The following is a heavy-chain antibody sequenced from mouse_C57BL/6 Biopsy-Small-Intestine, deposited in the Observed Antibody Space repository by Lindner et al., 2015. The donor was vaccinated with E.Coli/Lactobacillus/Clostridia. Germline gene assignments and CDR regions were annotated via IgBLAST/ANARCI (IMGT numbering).Heavy chain of an antibody. Sequence: VQLQESGGGLVKPGGSLKLSCAASGFTFSDYGMLWVRQAPEKGLEWVAYISSGSSTIYYADTVKGRFTISRDNAKNTLFPQMTSLRSEDTAMYYCARRSLDGYYFDYWGQGTTLTVSS. CDR2: ISSGSSTI. D-gene: IGHD2-3*01. CDR1: GFTFSDYG. V-gene: IGHV5-17*01. J-gene: IGHJ2*01. CDR3: ARRSLDGYYFDY.